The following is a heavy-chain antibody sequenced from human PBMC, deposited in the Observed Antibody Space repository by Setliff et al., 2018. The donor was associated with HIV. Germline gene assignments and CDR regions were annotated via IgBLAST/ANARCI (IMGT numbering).Heavy chain of an antibody. CDR2: INSDGSTV. CDR3: VRVAGFSSSWFAY. CDR1: GFSFSYYW. Sequence: GSLRLSCAASGFSFSYYWMHWVRQAPGKGLEWVARINSDGSTVEHAGAVKGRLTISRDNARNTLYLEMNSLRVEDAAMYYCVRVAGFSSSWFAYWGQGTLVTVS. V-gene: IGHV3-74*03. J-gene: IGHJ5*01. D-gene: IGHD6-13*01.